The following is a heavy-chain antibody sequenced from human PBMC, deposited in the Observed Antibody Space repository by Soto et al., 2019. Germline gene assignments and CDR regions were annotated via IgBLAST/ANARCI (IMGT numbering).Heavy chain of an antibody. J-gene: IGHJ4*02. CDR2: ISSSGGST. D-gene: IGHD3-10*01. CDR1: GFKFSSYA. CDR3: AKGRGDMAAFDY. Sequence: GGSLRLSCAASGFKFSSYAISWVRQAPGKGLEWVSAISSSGGSTYYADSVKGRFTISRDNSKNTLYLQMNSLRAEDTAVYYCAKGRGDMAAFDYWGQGTLVTVSS. V-gene: IGHV3-23*01.